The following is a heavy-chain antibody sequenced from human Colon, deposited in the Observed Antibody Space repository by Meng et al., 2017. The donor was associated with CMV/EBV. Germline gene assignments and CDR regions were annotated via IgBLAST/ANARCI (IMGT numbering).Heavy chain of an antibody. CDR3: TRRYYD. J-gene: IGHJ4*02. V-gene: IGHV4-39*01. D-gene: IGHD3-3*01. CDR1: RGTFRGNTYY. CDR2: IYYGGSV. Sequence: TLSLSCTVSRGTFRGNTYYWGWIRQPPGKGLEWIETIYYGGSVYYNPSFKSRVTISIDMSKSQFSLKLNSVTAADTAVYYCTRRYYDWGQGTLVTVSS.